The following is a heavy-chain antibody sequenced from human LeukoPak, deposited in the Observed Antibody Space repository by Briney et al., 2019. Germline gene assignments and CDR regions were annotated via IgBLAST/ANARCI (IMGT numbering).Heavy chain of an antibody. Sequence: SETLSLTCAVYGGSFSGYYWSWLRQPPGKGLEWIGEINHSGSTNYNPSRKSRVTISVDTSKNQFSLKLSSVTAADAAVYYCARDGYNWGYFDYWGQGTLVTVFS. D-gene: IGHD5-24*01. CDR2: INHSGST. J-gene: IGHJ4*02. CDR3: ARDGYNWGYFDY. CDR1: GGSFSGYY. V-gene: IGHV4-34*01.